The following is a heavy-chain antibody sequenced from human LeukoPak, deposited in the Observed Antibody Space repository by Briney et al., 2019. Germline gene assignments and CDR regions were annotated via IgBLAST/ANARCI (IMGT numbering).Heavy chain of an antibody. D-gene: IGHD1-26*01. Sequence: SETLSLTCTVSGGSISSSSYYWGWIRQPPGTGLEWIGSIYYSGSTYYNPSLKSRVTISVDTSKNQFSLKLSSVTAADTAVYYCARQPMGATTGEFDYWGQGTLVTVSS. J-gene: IGHJ4*02. CDR2: IYYSGST. CDR3: ARQPMGATTGEFDY. CDR1: GGSISSSSYY. V-gene: IGHV4-39*01.